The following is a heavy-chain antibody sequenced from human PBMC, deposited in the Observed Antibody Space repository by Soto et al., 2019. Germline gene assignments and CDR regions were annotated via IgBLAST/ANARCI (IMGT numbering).Heavy chain of an antibody. J-gene: IGHJ3*02. CDR2: TNPNRGGT. V-gene: IGHV1-2*04. CDR1: GYTFTCYY. D-gene: IGHD3-9*01. CDR3: AGGGEGALRYCDWPTRTYAFDI. Sequence: ASVKVSCKASGYTFTCYYMHWVRQAPGQGLEWMGWTNPNRGGTNYAQTFQGWVTMTRDTSISTAYMELSRLRSDDTAVYECAGGGEGALRYCDWPTRTYAFDICGEGTMVTVSS.